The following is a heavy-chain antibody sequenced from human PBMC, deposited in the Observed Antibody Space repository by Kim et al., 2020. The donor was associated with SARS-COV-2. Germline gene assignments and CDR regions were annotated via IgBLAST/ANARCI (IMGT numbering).Heavy chain of an antibody. V-gene: IGHV3-15*01. D-gene: IGHD4-17*01. Sequence: DYAAPVRGRFTISRDDSRNTVFLQMNSLKTEDTGMYYCNTVDDDGDNERDHWGQGTPVTVSS. J-gene: IGHJ4*02. CDR3: NTVDDDGDNERDH.